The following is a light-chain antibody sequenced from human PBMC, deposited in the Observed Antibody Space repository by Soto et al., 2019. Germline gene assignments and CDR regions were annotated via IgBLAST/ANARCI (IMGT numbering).Light chain of an antibody. CDR3: SSYTMSSTHWV. V-gene: IGLV2-14*01. CDR1: SSDVGGYNY. J-gene: IGLJ3*02. Sequence: QSVLTQPASVSGSPGQSITISCTGTSSDVGGYNYVSWYQQHPGKAPKLMIYEVSNRPSGVSNRFSGSKSGNTASLTISGLQAEDEADYYCSSYTMSSTHWVFGGGTKLTVL. CDR2: EVS.